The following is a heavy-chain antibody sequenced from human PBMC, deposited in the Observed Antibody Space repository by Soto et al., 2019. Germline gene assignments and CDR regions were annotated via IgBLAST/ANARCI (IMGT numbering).Heavy chain of an antibody. CDR2: VSYDGSNK. CDR3: ARSRFMERPDYYYVCMDV. V-gene: IGHV3-30-3*01. D-gene: IGHD1-1*01. Sequence: QVQLVESGGGVVQPGRSLRLSCAASAFIFSRYAMHWVRQAPGKGLEWVAIVSYDGSNKYYADTVKGRFTISRDNAKNTLYIQMNSLRVEDTAVYYCARSRFMERPDYYYVCMDVWGQGTTVTVSS. J-gene: IGHJ6*02. CDR1: AFIFSRYA.